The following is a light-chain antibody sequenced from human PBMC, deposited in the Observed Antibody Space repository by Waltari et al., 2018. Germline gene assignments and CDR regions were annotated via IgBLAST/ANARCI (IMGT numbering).Light chain of an antibody. CDR3: AAWDDSLSGPV. CDR1: SSNTGITY. Sequence: QHVLTLPPSASGTPGQRVTISCYARSSNTGITYASWYQHLPGTAPQVLIYRNNQRPSGVPDRFSGSKSGTSASLAISGLRSEDEADYYCAAWDDSLSGPVFGGGTKVTAL. CDR2: RNN. J-gene: IGLJ2*01. V-gene: IGLV1-47*01.